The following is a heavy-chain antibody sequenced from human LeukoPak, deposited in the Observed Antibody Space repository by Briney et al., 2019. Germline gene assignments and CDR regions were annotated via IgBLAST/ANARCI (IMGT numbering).Heavy chain of an antibody. CDR3: ARSNYDFWSGYRGRYFDY. J-gene: IGHJ4*02. Sequence: GGSLRLSCAASGFTFDDYAMYWVRQAPGKGLEWVSGISWNSGSIGYADSVKGRFTISRDNAKNSLYLQMNSLRAEDTAVYYCARSNYDFWSGYRGRYFDYWGQGTLVTVSS. D-gene: IGHD3-3*01. V-gene: IGHV3-9*01. CDR1: GFTFDDYA. CDR2: ISWNSGSI.